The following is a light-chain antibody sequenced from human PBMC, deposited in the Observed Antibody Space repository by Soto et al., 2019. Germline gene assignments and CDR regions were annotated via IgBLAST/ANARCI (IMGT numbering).Light chain of an antibody. CDR2: EVT. V-gene: IGLV2-14*03. Sequence: QSALTQPASVSGSPGQSITISCTGTSSDVGGYNYVSWYQQHPGKAPKLMIFEVTNRPSGISNRFSGSRSGNTASLTISALQAEDEAEYYCNSYTGSNTLVFGTGTKLTVL. CDR1: SSDVGGYNY. CDR3: NSYTGSNTLV. J-gene: IGLJ1*01.